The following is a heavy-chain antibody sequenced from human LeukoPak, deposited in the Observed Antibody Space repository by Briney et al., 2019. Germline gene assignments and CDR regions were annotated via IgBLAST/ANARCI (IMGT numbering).Heavy chain of an antibody. CDR1: GYTFTSYD. J-gene: IGHJ4*02. CDR2: INPNSGGT. V-gene: IGHV1-2*02. D-gene: IGHD1-26*01. CDR3: VRVGANPFDY. Sequence: ASVKVSCKASGYTFTSYDINWVRQAPGQGLEWMGWINPNSGGTNYAQKFQGRVTMTRDTSISTAYMELSRLRSDDTAVYYCVRVGANPFDYWGQGTLVTVSS.